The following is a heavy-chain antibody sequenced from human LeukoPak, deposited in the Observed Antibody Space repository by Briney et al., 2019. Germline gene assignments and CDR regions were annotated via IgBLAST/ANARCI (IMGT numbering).Heavy chain of an antibody. J-gene: IGHJ5*02. D-gene: IGHD6-13*01. CDR2: IYPGDSDT. CDR1: GYSFTSYW. V-gene: IGHV5-51*01. CDR3: ARSSLGMAAVDWFDP. Sequence: GESLQISCQCSGYSFTSYWIGWARPVPGKGLEWMGIIYPGDSDTRYTPSFQSQVTLSADTSTSTSYLQWSGLRLSDTAPYSSARSSLGMAAVDWFDPWGQGTLVTVSS.